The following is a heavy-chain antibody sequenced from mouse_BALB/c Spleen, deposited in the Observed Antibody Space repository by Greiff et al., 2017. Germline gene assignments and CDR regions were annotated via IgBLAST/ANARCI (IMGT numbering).Heavy chain of an antibody. D-gene: IGHD2-1*01. CDR2: INPYNGGT. J-gene: IGHJ4*01. Sequence: VQLKESGPELVKPGASMKISCKASGYSFTGYTMNWVKQSHGKNLEWIGLINPYNGGTSYNQKFKGKATLTVDKSSSTAYMELLSLTSEDSAVYYCAREDGNYEGAMDYWGQGTSVTVSS. CDR3: AREDGNYEGAMDY. CDR1: GYSFTGYT. V-gene: IGHV1-18*01.